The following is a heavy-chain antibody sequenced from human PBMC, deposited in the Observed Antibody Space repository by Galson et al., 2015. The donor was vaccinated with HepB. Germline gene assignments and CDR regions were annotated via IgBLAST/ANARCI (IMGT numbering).Heavy chain of an antibody. J-gene: IGHJ4*02. D-gene: IGHD3-10*01. CDR1: GFTFSNYV. CDR2: LSSDVNDE. CDR3: ARGLGGGHYYGSGSYYDNPLLY. V-gene: IGHV3-30*04. Sequence: SLRLSCAASGFTFSNYVMHWVRQAPGKGLEWVALLSSDVNDEYYADSVKGRFTISRDDSKNTLYLQIHSLTTEDTAVYYCARGLGGGHYYGSGSYYDNPLLYWGQGTLVTVSS.